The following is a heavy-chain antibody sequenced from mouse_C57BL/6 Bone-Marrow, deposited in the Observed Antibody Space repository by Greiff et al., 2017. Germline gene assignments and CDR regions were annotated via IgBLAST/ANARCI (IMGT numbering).Heavy chain of an antibody. D-gene: IGHD2-5*01. J-gene: IGHJ3*01. Sequence: QVQLKQPGAELVKPGASVKMSCKASGYTFTSYWITWVKQRPGQGLEWIGDIYPGSGSTNYNEKFKSKATLTVDTSSSTAYMQLSSLTSEDSAVYYCARKGHYYSNYVAYWGQGTLVTVSA. CDR1: GYTFTSYW. CDR2: IYPGSGST. V-gene: IGHV1-55*01. CDR3: ARKGHYYSNYVAY.